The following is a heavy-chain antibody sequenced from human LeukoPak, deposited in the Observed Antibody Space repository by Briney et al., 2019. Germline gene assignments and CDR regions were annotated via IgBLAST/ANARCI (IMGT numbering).Heavy chain of an antibody. J-gene: IGHJ6*03. CDR3: ARDYFDSTNYPQTYYYYYMDV. CDR2: ISSTSTFI. CDR1: GFTFSRYS. Sequence: GRSLRLSCAASGFTFSRYSMNWVSQAPGKGLEWVTSISSTSTFIYSADSVKGRFTISRDTAENSLFLQMNSLRAEDTAIYYCARDYFDSTNYPQTYYYYYMDVWGKGTTVTVSS. V-gene: IGHV3-21*01. D-gene: IGHD3-22*01.